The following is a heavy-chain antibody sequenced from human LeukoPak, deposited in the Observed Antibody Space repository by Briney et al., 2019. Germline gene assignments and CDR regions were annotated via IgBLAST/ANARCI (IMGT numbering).Heavy chain of an antibody. V-gene: IGHV3-7*01. CDR1: GFPFSSYW. CDR2: IKQDGSKK. Sequence: GGSLRLSCVASGFPFSSYWMTWVRQAPGKGLEWVANIKQDGSKKSYVDSVKGRFTISRDNAKNSLYLQMNSLRAEDTAVYYCARGAYYYEDWGQGTLVTVSS. D-gene: IGHD3-22*01. J-gene: IGHJ4*02. CDR3: ARGAYYYED.